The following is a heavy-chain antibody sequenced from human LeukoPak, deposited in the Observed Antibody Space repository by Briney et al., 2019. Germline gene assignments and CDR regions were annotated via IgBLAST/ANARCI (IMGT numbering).Heavy chain of an antibody. V-gene: IGHV3-7*01. CDR3: TTDSGGGRPFDY. J-gene: IGHJ4*02. Sequence: GGSLRLSCAASGFSFSSYWMSWVRQAPGKGLEWVANIRQDGSDKHYVDSVKGRFTVSRDNAKNSLFLQINSLRAEDTAVYFCTTDSGGGRPFDYWGQGSLVTVSS. CDR2: IRQDGSDK. D-gene: IGHD6-6*01. CDR1: GFSFSSYW.